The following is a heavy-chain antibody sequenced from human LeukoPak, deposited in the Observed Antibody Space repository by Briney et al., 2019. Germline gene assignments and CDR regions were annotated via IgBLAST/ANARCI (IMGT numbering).Heavy chain of an antibody. CDR1: GFTFSNAW. J-gene: IGHJ4*02. CDR3: TTGNWGSFSY. CDR2: IKSKTDGGTT. D-gene: IGHD7-27*01. V-gene: IGHV3-15*01. Sequence: GGSLRLSCAASGFTFSNAWMNWVRQAPGKGLEGVGRIKSKTDGGTTDYAAPVKGRFTISRDDSNHTLYVQVNSLKTEDTAVYYCTTGNWGSFSYWGQGTLVTVSS.